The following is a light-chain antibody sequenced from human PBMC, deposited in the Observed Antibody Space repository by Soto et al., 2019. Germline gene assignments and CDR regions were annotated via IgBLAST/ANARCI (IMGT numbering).Light chain of an antibody. J-gene: IGKJ1*01. V-gene: IGKV1-39*01. CDR1: QGIKKY. CDR3: QQSYTTPQT. Sequence: DIQMTQSPSSLSASLGDRVPITCRASQGIKKYVAWYQQKPGKVPKLLIYAASSLQGGVPSRFSGSESGTDFTLTISSLQPEDFATYYCQQSYTTPQTFGQGTKVDI. CDR2: AAS.